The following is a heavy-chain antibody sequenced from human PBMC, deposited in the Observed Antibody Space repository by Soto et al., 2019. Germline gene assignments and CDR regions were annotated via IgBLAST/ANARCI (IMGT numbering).Heavy chain of an antibody. CDR3: ARVNSQYGDYAPFDY. D-gene: IGHD4-17*01. CDR1: GGTFSSYT. V-gene: IGHV1-69*02. Sequence: QVQLVQSGAEVKKPGSSVKVSCKASGGTFSSYTISWVRQAPGQGLEWMGRIIPILGIANYAQKFQGRVTITADKSTSTAYMELSSLRSEGTAVYYCARVNSQYGDYAPFDYWGQGTLVTVSS. J-gene: IGHJ4*02. CDR2: IIPILGIA.